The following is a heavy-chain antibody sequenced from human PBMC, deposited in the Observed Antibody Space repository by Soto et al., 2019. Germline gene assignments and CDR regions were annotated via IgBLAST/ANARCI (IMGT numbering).Heavy chain of an antibody. V-gene: IGHV3-30*18. Sequence: QVQLVESGGGVVQPGKSLRLSCAASGFPYRNYGFHWVRQAPGKGLEWVAFISSDASFAQYADSVKGRFTISIDNAQNTVYLQVNSLRPEDTAVYYCAKSFCGGNCHFEYWGQGTLVTVSS. CDR1: GFPYRNYG. J-gene: IGHJ4*02. D-gene: IGHD2-21*01. CDR3: AKSFCGGNCHFEY. CDR2: ISSDASFA.